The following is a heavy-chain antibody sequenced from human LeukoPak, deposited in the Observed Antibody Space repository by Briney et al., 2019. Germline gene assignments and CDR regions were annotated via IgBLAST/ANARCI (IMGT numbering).Heavy chain of an antibody. V-gene: IGHV3-15*01. CDR1: GFTFSNAW. CDR2: IKTKTDDEEI. CDR3: STSDAAMINYFDY. J-gene: IGHJ4*02. Sequence: GGPLRLSCAASGFTFSNAWMNWVRQAPGKGLEWVGRIKTKTDDEEIDYAAPVKGRFTISRDDSKNTLYLQMNSLRTEDTAVYYCSTSDAAMINYFDYWGQGTLVTVSS. D-gene: IGHD5-18*01.